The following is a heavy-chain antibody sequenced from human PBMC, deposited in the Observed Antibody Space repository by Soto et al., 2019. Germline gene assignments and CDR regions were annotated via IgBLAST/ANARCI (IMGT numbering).Heavy chain of an antibody. J-gene: IGHJ6*02. CDR2: IKSKTDGGAT. V-gene: IGHV3-15*01. Sequence: GGSLRLSCAASGFTFSNTWMGWVRQAPGKGLEWVGHIKSKTDGGATDYAAPVKGRFSVSRDDSKNTLYLQMNSLKTEDTAVYYCTTLNYGVDVWGQGTTVTVSS. CDR1: GFTFSNTW. CDR3: TTLNYGVDV.